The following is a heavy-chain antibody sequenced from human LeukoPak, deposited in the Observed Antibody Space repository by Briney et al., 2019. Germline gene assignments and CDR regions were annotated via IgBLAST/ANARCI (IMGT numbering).Heavy chain of an antibody. Sequence: SETLSLTCTVSGYSISSGYYWGCIRQPPGKGLEWIGSIYHSGSTYYNPSLKSRVTISVDTSKNQFSLKLSSVTAADTAVYYCARAVVFWSGYIDYWGQGTLVTVSS. CDR1: GYSISSGYY. CDR2: IYHSGST. CDR3: ARAVVFWSGYIDY. V-gene: IGHV4-38-2*02. J-gene: IGHJ4*02. D-gene: IGHD3-3*01.